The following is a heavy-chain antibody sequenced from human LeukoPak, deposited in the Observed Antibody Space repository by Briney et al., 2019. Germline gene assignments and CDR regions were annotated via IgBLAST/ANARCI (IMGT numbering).Heavy chain of an antibody. J-gene: IGHJ2*01. CDR3: ARRAYYDSSGYYPTSGYFDL. D-gene: IGHD3-22*01. V-gene: IGHV4-4*08. CDR2: IYSNGIT. Sequence: YPSETLSLTCTVSGGSLFSYYWNWIRQPPGKGLEWIGYIYSNGITNYSPSLRSRGTISIATSKNQFSLRLRSVTAAYTAIYSCARRAYYDSSGYYPTSGYFDLWGRGTLVTVSS. CDR1: GGSLFSYY.